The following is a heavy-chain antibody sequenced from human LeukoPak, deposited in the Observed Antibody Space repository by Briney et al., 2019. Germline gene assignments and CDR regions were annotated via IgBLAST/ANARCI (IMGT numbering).Heavy chain of an antibody. D-gene: IGHD3/OR15-3a*01. J-gene: IGHJ6*03. CDR1: GYTFTSYD. V-gene: IGHV1-8*01. CDR2: MNPNSGNI. CDR3: ARALSWTTESYYYMDV. Sequence: GASVKVSCKASGYTFTSYDINWVRQATGQGLEWMGWMNPNSGNIGYAQKFQGRVTVTKNTSITTAYMELSSLRSEDTAVYYCARALSWTTESYYYMDVWGKGTTVTVSS.